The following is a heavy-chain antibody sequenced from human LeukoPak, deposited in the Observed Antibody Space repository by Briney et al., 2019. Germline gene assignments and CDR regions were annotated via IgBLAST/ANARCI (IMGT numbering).Heavy chain of an antibody. J-gene: IGHJ3*02. CDR2: INPNSGGT. CDR3: ARGPSNLRAFDI. V-gene: IGHV1-2*02. Sequence: ASVKVSCKASGYIFTGYYMHWVRQAPGQGLEWMGWINPNSGGTNYAQKFQGRVTMTRDTSISTAYMELSRLRSDDTAVYYCARGPSNLRAFDIWGQGTMVTVSS. CDR1: GYIFTGYY.